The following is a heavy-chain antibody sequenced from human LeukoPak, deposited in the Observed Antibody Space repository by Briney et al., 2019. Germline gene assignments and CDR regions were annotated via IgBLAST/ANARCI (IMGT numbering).Heavy chain of an antibody. Sequence: GGSLRLSCAASGFTFSSYGMHWVRQAPGKGLEWVAVISYDGSNKYYADSVKGRFTISRDNSKNTQYLQMNSLRAEDTAVYYCAKVGYDSNAFDIWGQGTMVTVSS. J-gene: IGHJ3*02. CDR3: AKVGYDSNAFDI. CDR2: ISYDGSNK. V-gene: IGHV3-30*18. CDR1: GFTFSSYG. D-gene: IGHD3-22*01.